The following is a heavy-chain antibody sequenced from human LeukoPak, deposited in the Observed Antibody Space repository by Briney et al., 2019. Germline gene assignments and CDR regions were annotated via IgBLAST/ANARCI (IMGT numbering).Heavy chain of an antibody. CDR3: ARDLIYYDSSGSDY. CDR1: GFRFNMYS. CDR2: IFSSSTYI. Sequence: GGSLRLSCAASGFRFNMYSMNWVRQAPGKGLEWVAFIFSSSTYIHYTDSVKGRFTISRDNAKNSLYLQMNSLRAEDTAVYYCARDLIYYDSSGSDYWGQGTLVTVSS. D-gene: IGHD3-22*01. V-gene: IGHV3-21*01. J-gene: IGHJ4*02.